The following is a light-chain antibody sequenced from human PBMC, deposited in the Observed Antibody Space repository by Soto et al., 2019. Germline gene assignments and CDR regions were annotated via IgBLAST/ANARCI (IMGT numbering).Light chain of an antibody. J-gene: IGKJ1*01. CDR2: NAS. CDR3: QQYHSYPWT. V-gene: IGKV1-5*03. Sequence: DIQMTQSPSTLSASVGDRVTITCRASQSISSWLAWYQQKPGKAPKLLIDNASILHSGVTSGFSGCGSGTDFTFTISSLHPDDFATYYCQQYHSYPWTFGQGTKLEIK. CDR1: QSISSW.